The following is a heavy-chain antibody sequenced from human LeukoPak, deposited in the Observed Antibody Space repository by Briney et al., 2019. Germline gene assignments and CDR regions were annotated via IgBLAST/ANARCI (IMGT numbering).Heavy chain of an antibody. J-gene: IGHJ5*02. D-gene: IGHD3-9*01. Sequence: SVKVSCKASGGTFSSYAISWVRQAPGQGLEWMGRIIPILGIANYAQKFQGRVTITADKSTSTAYMELSSLRSEDTAVYYCATTILTGYYKTGLLAGWDPWGQGTLVTVSS. V-gene: IGHV1-69*04. CDR1: GGTFSSYA. CDR3: ATTILTGYYKTGLLAGWDP. CDR2: IIPILGIA.